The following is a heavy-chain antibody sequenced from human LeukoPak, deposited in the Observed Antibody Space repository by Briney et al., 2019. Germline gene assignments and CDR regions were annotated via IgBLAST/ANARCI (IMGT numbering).Heavy chain of an antibody. CDR3: ATGLDWFGEPPRGYYYMDV. CDR2: MNPNSGNT. D-gene: IGHD3-10*01. CDR1: GYTFTGYD. J-gene: IGHJ6*03. Sequence: ASVKVSCKASGYTFTGYDINWVRQATGQGLEWMGWMNPNSGNTGYAQKFQGRVTITRNTSISTAYMELSSLRSEDTAVYYCATGLDWFGEPPRGYYYMDVWGKGTTVTISS. V-gene: IGHV1-8*03.